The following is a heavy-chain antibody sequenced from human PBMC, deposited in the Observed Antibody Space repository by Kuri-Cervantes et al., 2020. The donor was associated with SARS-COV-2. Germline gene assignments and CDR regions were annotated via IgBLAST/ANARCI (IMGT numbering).Heavy chain of an antibody. CDR3: ARQCEYSSSSEYYYYYYGMDV. CDR1: GYSFTNYW. V-gene: IGHV5-51*01. D-gene: IGHD6-6*01. CDR2: IYPGDSDT. J-gene: IGHJ6*02. Sequence: GESLKISCKGSGYSFTNYWIGWVRQMPGKGLEWMGIIYPGDSDTRYSPSFQGHVTISADKSISTAYLQWSSLKASDTAMYYCARQCEYSSSSEYYYYYYGMDVWGQGTTVTVSS.